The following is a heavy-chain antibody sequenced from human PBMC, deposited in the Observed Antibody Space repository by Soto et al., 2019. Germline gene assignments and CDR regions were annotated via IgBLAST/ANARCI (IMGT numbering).Heavy chain of an antibody. Sequence: GGSLRLSCAASGFTFSSYAMSWVRQAPGKGLEWVSAISGSGGSTYYADSVKGRFTISRDNSKNTLYLQMNSLRAEDTAVYYCAKRSGNYGSLGYYGMDVWGQGTTVTVSS. CDR1: GFTFSSYA. D-gene: IGHD4-4*01. CDR3: AKRSGNYGSLGYYGMDV. J-gene: IGHJ6*02. V-gene: IGHV3-23*01. CDR2: ISGSGGST.